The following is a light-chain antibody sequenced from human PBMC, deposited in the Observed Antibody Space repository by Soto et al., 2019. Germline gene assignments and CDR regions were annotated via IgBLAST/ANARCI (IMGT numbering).Light chain of an antibody. CDR2: AAS. V-gene: IGKV1-39*01. Sequence: DIQMTQSPSSLSASVGDRVTITCRASQIISTYLNWYQQRAGLAPRLLIYAASSLQSGVPPRFSGSGSGTDFTLTISSLQPEDFATYFCQQTSSAPPTFXQGTKVDIK. CDR1: QIISTY. J-gene: IGKJ1*01. CDR3: QQTSSAPPT.